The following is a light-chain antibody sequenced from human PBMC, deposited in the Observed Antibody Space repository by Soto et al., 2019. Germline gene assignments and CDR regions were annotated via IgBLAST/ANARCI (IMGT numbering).Light chain of an antibody. Sequence: EIVLTQSPATLSLSPGERATLSCRASQSVSTYLAWYQQKPGQAPRLLLYDVSNRATGNPARFSGSGPGTDVSLTISSLETEDFAVYYCQQRSNWPLTFGGGTKVEIK. V-gene: IGKV3-11*01. J-gene: IGKJ4*01. CDR1: QSVSTY. CDR3: QQRSNWPLT. CDR2: DVS.